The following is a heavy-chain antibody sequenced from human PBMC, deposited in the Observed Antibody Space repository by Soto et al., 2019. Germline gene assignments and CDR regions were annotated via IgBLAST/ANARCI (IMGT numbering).Heavy chain of an antibody. D-gene: IGHD6-13*01. J-gene: IGHJ4*02. V-gene: IGHV1-18*01. CDR3: ARGSSPVDFDY. CDR2: INTYNGNT. CDR1: GYTFTNYG. Sequence: QVQLVQSGGEVKKPGASVKVSCKASGYTFTNYGVNWVRQAPGQGLEWMGWINTYNGNTNYAQRLQGRVTLTTDTSTRTAYMELRSLTSDDTAVYYCARGSSPVDFDYWGQGNLVTVSS.